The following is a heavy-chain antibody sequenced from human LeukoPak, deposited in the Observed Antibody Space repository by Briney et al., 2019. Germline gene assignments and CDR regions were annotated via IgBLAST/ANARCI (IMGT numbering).Heavy chain of an antibody. CDR3: AKDPVGASVGGDY. D-gene: IGHD1-26*01. CDR1: GFTFSSYA. CDR2: IRYDGSDK. J-gene: IGHJ4*02. Sequence: GRSLRLSCAASGFTFSSYAMHWVRQAPGKGLEWVAFIRYDGSDKYYVDSVKGRFTISRDNSKDTLFLQMNSLRAEDTAVYYCAKDPVGASVGGDYWGQGTLVTVSS. V-gene: IGHV3-30*02.